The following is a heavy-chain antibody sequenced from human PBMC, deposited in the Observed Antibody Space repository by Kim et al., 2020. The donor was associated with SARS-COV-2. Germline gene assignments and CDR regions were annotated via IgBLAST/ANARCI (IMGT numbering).Heavy chain of an antibody. V-gene: IGHV3-48*01. CDR2: RSSTL. CDR3: ARDSDY. J-gene: IGHJ4*02. Sequence: RSSTLYDADSVKGRFTNPRDNAKTSLYLKMNSLRAEDTAVYYWARDSDYWGQGTLVTVSS.